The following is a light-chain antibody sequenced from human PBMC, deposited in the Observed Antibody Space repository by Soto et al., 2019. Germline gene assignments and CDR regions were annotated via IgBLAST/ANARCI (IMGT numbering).Light chain of an antibody. Sequence: QPVLTQSPSASASLGASVKLTCTLSSGHSSYAIAWHQQQPEKGPRYLMNLNSDGSHTKGDGIPDRFSGSSSGAERYLTISRLQSEDEADYYCQTWGTGLLVFGGGTKLTVL. CDR1: SGHSSYA. CDR2: LNSDGSH. J-gene: IGLJ3*02. CDR3: QTWGTGLLV. V-gene: IGLV4-69*01.